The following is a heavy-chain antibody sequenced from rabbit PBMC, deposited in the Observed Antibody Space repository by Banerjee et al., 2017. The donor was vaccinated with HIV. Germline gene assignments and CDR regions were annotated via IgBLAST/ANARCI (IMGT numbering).Heavy chain of an antibody. V-gene: IGHV1S45*01. CDR1: GFDFSSNA. CDR3: AREEDSADDYGDLHL. J-gene: IGHJ4*01. D-gene: IGHD2-1*01. CDR2: IYAGSSGSA. Sequence: QEQLEESGGGLVKPEGSLTLTCKASGFDFSSNAICWVRQAPGKGLEWIGTIYAGSSGSAYYASWVNGRFTISKTSSTTVTLQMTSLTAADTATYFCAREEDSADDYGDLHLWGPGTLVTVS.